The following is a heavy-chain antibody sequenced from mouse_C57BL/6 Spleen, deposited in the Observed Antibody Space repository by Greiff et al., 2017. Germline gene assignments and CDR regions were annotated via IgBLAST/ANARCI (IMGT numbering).Heavy chain of an antibody. CDR3: ARSLYMGDY. J-gene: IGHJ2*01. D-gene: IGHD2-12*01. CDR1: GYTFTSYW. CDR2: IYPSDSET. V-gene: IGHV1-61*01. Sequence: QVHVKQPGAELVRPGSSVKLSCKASGYTFTSYWLDWVKQRPGQGLEWIGNIYPSDSETHYNQKFKDKATLTVDKSSSTAYMQLSSLTSEDSAVYYCARSLYMGDYWGQGTTLTVSS.